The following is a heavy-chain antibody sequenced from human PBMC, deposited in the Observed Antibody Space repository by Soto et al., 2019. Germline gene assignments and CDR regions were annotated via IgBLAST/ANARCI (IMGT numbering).Heavy chain of an antibody. CDR2: IIPIFGTA. V-gene: IGHV1-69*13. CDR1: GGTFSSYA. D-gene: IGHD3-22*01. Sequence: ASVKVSCKASGGTFSSYAISWVRQAPGQGLEWMGGIIPIFGTANYAQKFQGRVTITADESTSTAYMELSSLRSEDTAVYYCARAGYDSSGLIPHDAFDIWGQGTMVTVSS. CDR3: ARAGYDSSGLIPHDAFDI. J-gene: IGHJ3*02.